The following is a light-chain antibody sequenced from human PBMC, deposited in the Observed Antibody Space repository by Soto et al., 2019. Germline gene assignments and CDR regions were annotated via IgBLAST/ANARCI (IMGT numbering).Light chain of an antibody. CDR3: CSYACSHTIEVV. CDR2: DVS. V-gene: IGLV2-11*01. CDR1: SSDVGGYNY. Sequence: QSALTQPRSVSGSPGQSVTISCTGTSSDVGGYNYVSWYQQHPGKAPKLMIYDVSKRPSEVPDRYSGSKSGNTASLTISGHQAEDESEDDCCSYACSHTIEVVFGGGTKVTVL. J-gene: IGLJ2*01.